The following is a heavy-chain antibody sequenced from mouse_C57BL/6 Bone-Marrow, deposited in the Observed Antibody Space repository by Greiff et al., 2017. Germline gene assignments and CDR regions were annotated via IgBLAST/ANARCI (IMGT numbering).Heavy chain of an antibody. V-gene: IGHV14-4*01. CDR2: IDPENGDT. CDR1: GFNIKDDY. CDR3: TTITTVVAYYFDY. D-gene: IGHD1-1*01. Sequence: EVQLQQSGAELVRPGASVKLSCTASGFNIKDDYMHWVKQRPEQGLEWIGWIDPENGDTEYASKFQGKAPITAETSSNTAYLQLGSLTSEDTAVYDCTTITTVVAYYFDYWGQGTTLTVSS. J-gene: IGHJ2*01.